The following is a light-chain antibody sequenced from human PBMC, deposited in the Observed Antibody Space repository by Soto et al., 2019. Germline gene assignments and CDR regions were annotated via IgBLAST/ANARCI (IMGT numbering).Light chain of an antibody. Sequence: DIQLTQSPSFLSASAGDRVTITCRASQGISSFLAWYQQKPGRAPKLLIYAASTLQSGVPSRFSGSGSGTEFTLTITSLQPEDFATYYCQQYNSPPWTFGQGTKVDIK. V-gene: IGKV1-9*01. CDR3: QQYNSPPWT. CDR1: QGISSF. CDR2: AAS. J-gene: IGKJ1*01.